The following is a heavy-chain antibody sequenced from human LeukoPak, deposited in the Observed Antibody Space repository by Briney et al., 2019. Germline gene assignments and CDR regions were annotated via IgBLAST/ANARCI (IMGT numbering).Heavy chain of an antibody. CDR2: INTSGNT. V-gene: IGHV4-4*07. CDR1: GGFISSYY. Sequence: ETQSLTCSVCGGFISSYYGSWIRQPAGEGLGWVGLINTSGNTKYNPSLESPITMSVDKSNNHASLKLSSVTAADTAVYYCARDSASYYFSGAFDIWGQGTMVTVSS. D-gene: IGHD1-26*01. CDR3: ARDSASYYFSGAFDI. J-gene: IGHJ3*02.